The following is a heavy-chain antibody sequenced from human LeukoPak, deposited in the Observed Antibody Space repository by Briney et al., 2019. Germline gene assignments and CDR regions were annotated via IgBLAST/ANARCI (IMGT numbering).Heavy chain of an antibody. CDR2: ISSNGGST. Sequence: PGGSLRLSCAASGFTFSSYAMHWVRQAPGKGLEYVSAISSNGGSTYYANSVKGRFTISRDNSKNTLYLQMGSLRAEDMAVCYCARDKGLRFLEWLDGILDYWGQGTLVTVSS. V-gene: IGHV3-64*01. D-gene: IGHD3-3*01. J-gene: IGHJ4*02. CDR1: GFTFSSYA. CDR3: ARDKGLRFLEWLDGILDY.